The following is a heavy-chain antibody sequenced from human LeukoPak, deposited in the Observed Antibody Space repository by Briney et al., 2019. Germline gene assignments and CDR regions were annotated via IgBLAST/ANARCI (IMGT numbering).Heavy chain of an antibody. J-gene: IGHJ4*02. CDR2: INPSGGST. CDR3: ARAYTAMVLDY. D-gene: IGHD5-18*01. CDR1: GYTFTSYY. V-gene: IGHV1-46*01. Sequence: GASVKVSCKASGYTFTSYYMHWVRQAPGQGLEWMGIINPSGGSTSYAQKFQGRVTMTRDMSASTVYMELSSLRSEDTAVYYCARAYTAMVLDYWGQGTLVTVSS.